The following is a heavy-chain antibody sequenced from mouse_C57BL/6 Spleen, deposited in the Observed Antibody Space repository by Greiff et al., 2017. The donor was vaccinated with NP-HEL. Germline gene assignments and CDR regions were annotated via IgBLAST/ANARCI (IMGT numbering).Heavy chain of an antibody. CDR3: ATPYYGSSYDAMDY. D-gene: IGHD1-1*01. Sequence: VQLQQPGAELVKPGASVKLSCKASGYTFTSYWMQWVKQRPGQGLEWIGEIDPSDSYTNYNQKFKGKATLTVDPSSSAAYMQLSSLTSEDSAVYYCATPYYGSSYDAMDYWGQGTSVTVAS. CDR2: IDPSDSYT. CDR1: GYTFTSYW. J-gene: IGHJ4*01. V-gene: IGHV1-50*01.